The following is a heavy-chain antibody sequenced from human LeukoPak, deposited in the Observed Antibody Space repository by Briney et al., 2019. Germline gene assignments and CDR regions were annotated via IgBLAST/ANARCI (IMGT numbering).Heavy chain of an antibody. CDR1: GFNFSDDY. V-gene: IGHV3-11*06. Sequence: PGGSLRLSCAASGFNFSDDYMSWIRQAPGKGLEWVSYFSRSITGRNYADSVKGRFTISRDNAKNLVYLQMNSLRAEDTAIYYCARPMKGYNYGPSDFWGQGTLVTVSS. CDR3: ARPMKGYNYGPSDF. J-gene: IGHJ4*02. D-gene: IGHD5-18*01. CDR2: FSRSITGR.